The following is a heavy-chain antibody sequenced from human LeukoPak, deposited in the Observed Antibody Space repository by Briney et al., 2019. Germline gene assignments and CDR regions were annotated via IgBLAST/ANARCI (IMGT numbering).Heavy chain of an antibody. J-gene: IGHJ6*02. CDR1: GYSFTSYW. D-gene: IGHD2-2*01. Sequence: GESLKISCKGSGYSFTSYWIGWMRQMPGKGLEWMGIIYPGDSDTRYSPSFQGQVTISADKSISTAYLQWSSLKASDTAMYYCARGYCSSTSCPYYYYYGMDVWGQGTTVTVSS. CDR2: IYPGDSDT. CDR3: ARGYCSSTSCPYYYYYGMDV. V-gene: IGHV5-51*01.